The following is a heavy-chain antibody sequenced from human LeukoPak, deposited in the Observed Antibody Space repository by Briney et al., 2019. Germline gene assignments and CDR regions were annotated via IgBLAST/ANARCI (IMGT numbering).Heavy chain of an antibody. CDR1: GGTFSSYA. D-gene: IGHD4-23*01. Sequence: GASVTVSCKASGGTFSSYAISWVRQAPGQGLEWMGGIIPIFGTANYAQKFQGRVTITADESTSTAYMELSSLRSEDTAVYYCARELGYGGNSFDYWGQGTLVTVSS. J-gene: IGHJ4*02. CDR2: IIPIFGTA. CDR3: ARELGYGGNSFDY. V-gene: IGHV1-69*13.